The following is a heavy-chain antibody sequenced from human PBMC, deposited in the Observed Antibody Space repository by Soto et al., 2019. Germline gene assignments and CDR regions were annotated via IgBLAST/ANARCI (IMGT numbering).Heavy chain of an antibody. Sequence: QVQLQQWGAGLLKPSETLSLTCAVYGGSFSGYYWSWIRQPPGKGLAWIGEINHSGSTNYNPSLKSRVTISVDTSKNQFSLKLSSVTAADTAVYYCARGALRIAVAGRGGYFQHWGQGTLVTVSS. D-gene: IGHD6-19*01. V-gene: IGHV4-34*01. CDR2: INHSGST. J-gene: IGHJ1*01. CDR3: ARGALRIAVAGRGGYFQH. CDR1: GGSFSGYY.